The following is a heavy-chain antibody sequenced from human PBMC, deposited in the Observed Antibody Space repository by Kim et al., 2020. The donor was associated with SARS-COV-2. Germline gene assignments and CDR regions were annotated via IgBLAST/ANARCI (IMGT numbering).Heavy chain of an antibody. Sequence: SETLSLTCTVSGGSISSSSYYWGWIRQPPGKGLEWIGSIYYSGSTYYNPSLKSRVTISVDTSKNQFSLKLSSVTAADTAVYCCARIGRGYSYGYIVYWGQGTLVTVSS. CDR3: ARIGRGYSYGYIVY. V-gene: IGHV4-39*01. D-gene: IGHD5-18*01. CDR1: GGSISSSSYY. CDR2: IYYSGST. J-gene: IGHJ4*02.